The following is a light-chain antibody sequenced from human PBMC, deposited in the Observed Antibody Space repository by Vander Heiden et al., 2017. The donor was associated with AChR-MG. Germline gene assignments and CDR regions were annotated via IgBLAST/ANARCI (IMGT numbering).Light chain of an antibody. CDR2: SSN. J-gene: IGLJ2*01. CDR1: NSNIGSNI. Sequence: QFVLTQPPSASGPPGQRVTISCSGSNSNIGSNIVNWYQQLPGTAPKPLLYSSNQRPSGVPDRFSGSKSGTSASLAISGLQSEDEADYYCAAWDDSLNGLLFGAGTKLTVL. V-gene: IGLV1-44*01. CDR3: AAWDDSLNGLL.